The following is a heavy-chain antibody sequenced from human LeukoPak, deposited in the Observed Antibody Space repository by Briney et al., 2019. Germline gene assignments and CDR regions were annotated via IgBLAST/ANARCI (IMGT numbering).Heavy chain of an antibody. CDR1: GFTFSSYS. D-gene: IGHD3-10*01. CDR2: ISSSSSTI. V-gene: IGHV3-48*01. Sequence: GGSLRLSCAASGFTFSSYSMNWVRQAPGKGLEWVSYISSSSSTIYYADSVKGRFTISRDNAKNSLYLQMNSLRAEDTAVYYCARAKPKNMVRGLIMRRESRYYFDYWGQGTLVTVSS. J-gene: IGHJ4*02. CDR3: ARAKPKNMVRGLIMRRESRYYFDY.